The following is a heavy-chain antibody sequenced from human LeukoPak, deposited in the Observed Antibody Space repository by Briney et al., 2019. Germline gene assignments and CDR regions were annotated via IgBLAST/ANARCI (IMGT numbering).Heavy chain of an antibody. CDR2: FYYGGST. V-gene: IGHV4-39*01. D-gene: IGHD3-10*01. CDR1: GDSISSSRYY. CDR3: ARLYYYGSGSYYNYFDS. J-gene: IGHJ4*02. Sequence: SETLSLTCTVPGDSISSSRYYWDWTRQPPGKGLEWIGTFYYGGSTYYNPSLKSRVTISVDTSKNQFSLKLASVTAADTPVYYCARLYYYGSGSYYNYFDSWGQGTLVTVSS.